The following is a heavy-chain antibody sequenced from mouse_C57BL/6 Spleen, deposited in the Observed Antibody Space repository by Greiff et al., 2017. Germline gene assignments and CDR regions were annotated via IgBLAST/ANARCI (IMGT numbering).Heavy chain of an antibody. Sequence: EVQLQQSGPELVKPGASVKISCKASGYTFTDYYMNWVKQSHGKSLEWIGDINPNNGGTSYNQKFKGKATLTVDKSSSTAYMELRSLTSEDSAVYYCAIYGSSYVGYFDVWGTGTTVTVSS. CDR3: AIYGSSYVGYFDV. CDR2: INPNNGGT. CDR1: GYTFTDYY. D-gene: IGHD1-1*01. J-gene: IGHJ1*03. V-gene: IGHV1-26*01.